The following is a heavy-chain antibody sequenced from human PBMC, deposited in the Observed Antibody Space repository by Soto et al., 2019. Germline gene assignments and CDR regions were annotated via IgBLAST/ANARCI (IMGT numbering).Heavy chain of an antibody. V-gene: IGHV4-59*01. CDR3: ARVPQKPYGVLDP. D-gene: IGHD4-17*01. Sequence: QVQLQESGPGLVKPSETLSLTCTVSSGSISSYYWSWIRQPPGKGLEWIGYIYYSGNTNYNPSFKSRVTISVDTSKNHFFLKLSSVTAADTAVYYCARVPQKPYGVLDPWGQGTLVTVSS. J-gene: IGHJ5*02. CDR2: IYYSGNT. CDR1: SGSISSYY.